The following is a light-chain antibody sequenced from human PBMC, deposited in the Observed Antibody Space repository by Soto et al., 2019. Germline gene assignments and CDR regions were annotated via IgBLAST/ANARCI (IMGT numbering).Light chain of an antibody. CDR3: CSYAGSNSLI. CDR1: NGDVGSYDL. Sequence: QSALTQPASVSESPGQSITISCTGTNGDVGSYDLVSWYQRYPGEAPKLIIYEVNKRPSGISNRFSGSKSGNTASLTISGLQAEDEAEYDCCSYAGSNSLIFGGGTQLTVL. V-gene: IGLV2-23*02. J-gene: IGLJ2*01. CDR2: EVN.